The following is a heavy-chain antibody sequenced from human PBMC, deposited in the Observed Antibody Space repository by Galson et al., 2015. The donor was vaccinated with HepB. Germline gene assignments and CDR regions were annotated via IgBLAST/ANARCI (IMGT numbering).Heavy chain of an antibody. CDR2: IKSKVDGETG. CDR3: ATGGRFLEWVSESSVEY. V-gene: IGHV3-15*01. Sequence: SLRLSCAASGFTFTDAWMNCVRQAPGKGLEWVGRIKSKVDGETGDYSAPVRGSFIISRDDSKNTMFLQMNRLKAGDTGVYYCATGGRFLEWVSESSVEYWGQGALVAVSS. CDR1: GFTFTDAW. D-gene: IGHD3-3*01. J-gene: IGHJ4*02.